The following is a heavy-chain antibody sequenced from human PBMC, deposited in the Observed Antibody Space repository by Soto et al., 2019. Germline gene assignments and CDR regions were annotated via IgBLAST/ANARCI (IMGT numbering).Heavy chain of an antibody. V-gene: IGHV3-15*01. CDR3: TTDDPINRN. Sequence: GGSLRLSCAASGFTFSNAWMSWVRQAPGKWLEWVGRIKSKTDGGTTDYAAPVKGRFTISRDDSKNMVFLQVNSLKIEDTAVYYCTTDDPINRNWGQGTLVTAPQ. CDR1: GFTFSNAW. J-gene: IGHJ4*02. CDR2: IKSKTDGGTT.